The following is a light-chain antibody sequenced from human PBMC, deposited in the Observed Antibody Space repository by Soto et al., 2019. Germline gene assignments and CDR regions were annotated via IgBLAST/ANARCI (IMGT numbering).Light chain of an antibody. CDR3: HHIYSTAFT. CDR1: QTVTTY. V-gene: IGKV1-39*01. CDR2: AAS. Sequence: DIQMTQSPSSLSASVGDRVTITCRASQTVTTYLNWYQQKPGEAPKLLIYAASTLRTVFPSRFSGSGSGTDFTLTITGLQPEDVATYYFHHIYSTAFTFVPRTTVDIK. J-gene: IGKJ3*01.